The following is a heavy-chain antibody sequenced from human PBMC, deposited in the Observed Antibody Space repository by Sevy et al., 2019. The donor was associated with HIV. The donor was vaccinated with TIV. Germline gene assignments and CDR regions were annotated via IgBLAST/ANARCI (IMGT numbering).Heavy chain of an antibody. CDR3: ARCPEGTMIVVRWFDP. Sequence: GGSLRLSCAASGFTFSSYWMSWVRQAPGKGLEWVANIKQDGSEKYYVHSVKGRFTISRDNAKNSLYLQMNSLRAEDTAVYYCARCPEGTMIVVRWFDPWGQGTLVTVSS. D-gene: IGHD3-22*01. CDR2: IKQDGSEK. CDR1: GFTFSSYW. V-gene: IGHV3-7*01. J-gene: IGHJ5*02.